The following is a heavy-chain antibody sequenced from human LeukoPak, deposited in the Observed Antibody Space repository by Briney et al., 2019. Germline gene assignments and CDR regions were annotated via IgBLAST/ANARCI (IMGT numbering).Heavy chain of an antibody. V-gene: IGHV1-3*01. CDR1: GYTFTSYA. CDR3: ARAFSRSSGWYSGRVWFDP. J-gene: IGHJ5*02. CDR2: INAGNGNT. Sequence: ASVKVSCKASGYTFTSYAMHWVRQALGQRLEWMGWINAGNGNTKYSQKFQGRVTITRDTSASTAYMELSSLRSEDTAVYYCARAFSRSSGWYSGRVWFDPWGQGTLVTVSS. D-gene: IGHD6-19*01.